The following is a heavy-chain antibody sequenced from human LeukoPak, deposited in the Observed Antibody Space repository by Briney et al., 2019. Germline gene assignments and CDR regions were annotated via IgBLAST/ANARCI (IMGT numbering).Heavy chain of an antibody. V-gene: IGHV1-2*02. D-gene: IGHD1-14*01. J-gene: IGHJ4*02. CDR3: ARGTGGESNLDY. CDR2: INPNSGGT. Sequence: ASVKVSCKASGYTFTGYYMHWVRQAPGQGLEWMGWINPNSGGTSHAQKFQGRVTMTRNTSISTAYMELSSLRSEDTAVYYCARGTGGESNLDYWGQGTLVTVSS. CDR1: GYTFTGYY.